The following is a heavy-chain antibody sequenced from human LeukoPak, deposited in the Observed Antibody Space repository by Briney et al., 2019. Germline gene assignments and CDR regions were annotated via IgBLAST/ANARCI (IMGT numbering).Heavy chain of an antibody. V-gene: IGHV1-69*05. CDR1: GGTFSSYA. Sequence: ASVKVSCKASGGTFSSYAISWLRQAPGQGLEGMGRIIPIFGTANYAQKFQGRVTITTDESTSTAYMELSSLRSEDTAMYYCARDTAWSPFCTNGVCYSDILDSWGQGTLVTVSS. D-gene: IGHD2-8*01. J-gene: IGHJ4*02. CDR2: IIPIFGTA. CDR3: ARDTAWSPFCTNGVCYSDILDS.